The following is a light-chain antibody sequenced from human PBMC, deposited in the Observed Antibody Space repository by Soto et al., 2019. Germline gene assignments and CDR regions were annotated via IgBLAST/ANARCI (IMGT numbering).Light chain of an antibody. V-gene: IGLV2-8*01. CDR3: NSYAGIPYV. Sequence: QSALTQPPSASGSPGQSVTISCTGTSSDVGGYNYVSWYQQHPGKAPKLMIYEVNKRPSGVPDRFSGSKSGNTASLTVSGLQAEDEADYYCNSYAGIPYVFGTGTKLTVL. CDR2: EVN. J-gene: IGLJ1*01. CDR1: SSDVGGYNY.